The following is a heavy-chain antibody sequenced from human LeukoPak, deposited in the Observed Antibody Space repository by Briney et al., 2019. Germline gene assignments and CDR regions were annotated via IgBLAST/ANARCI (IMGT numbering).Heavy chain of an antibody. CDR1: GGTFSSYA. J-gene: IGHJ4*02. CDR3: ARIESPYHGGNSYGFDY. V-gene: IGHV1-69*05. D-gene: IGHD4-23*01. CDR2: IIPIFGTA. Sequence: GASVKVSCKASGGTFSSYAISWVRQAPGQGVEWMGGIIPIFGTANYAQKFQGRVTITTDESTSTAYMELSSLRSEDTAVYYCARIESPYHGGNSYGFDYWGQGTLVTVSS.